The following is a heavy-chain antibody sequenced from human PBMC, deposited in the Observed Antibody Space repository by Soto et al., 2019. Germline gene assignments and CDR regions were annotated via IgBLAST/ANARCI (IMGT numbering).Heavy chain of an antibody. J-gene: IGHJ6*03. CDR1: GFTFSSYS. CDR2: ISSSSSTI. Sequence: GGSLRLSCAASGFTFSSYSMNWVRQAPGKGLEWVSYISSSSSTIYYADSVKGRFTISRDNAKNSLYLQMNSLRAEDTAVYYCARVRKYGIFGVVIRDRNAGYMDVWGKGTTVTVSS. CDR3: ARVRKYGIFGVVIRDRNAGYMDV. D-gene: IGHD3-3*01. V-gene: IGHV3-48*01.